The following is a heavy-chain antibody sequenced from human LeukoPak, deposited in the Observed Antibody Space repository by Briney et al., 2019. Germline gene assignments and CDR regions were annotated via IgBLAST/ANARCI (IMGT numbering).Heavy chain of an antibody. J-gene: IGHJ4*02. CDR1: GFTFSSYA. CDR2: IYSGGTT. D-gene: IGHD5-18*01. V-gene: IGHV3-53*04. Sequence: GGSLRLSCAASGFTFSSYAMHWVRQAPGKGLEWVSTIYSGGTTYYADSVMGRFTISRHNSRNTLYLQMNSLRAEDTAVYYCARVDTVMAYYFDLWGQGTLVTVSS. CDR3: ARVDTVMAYYFDL.